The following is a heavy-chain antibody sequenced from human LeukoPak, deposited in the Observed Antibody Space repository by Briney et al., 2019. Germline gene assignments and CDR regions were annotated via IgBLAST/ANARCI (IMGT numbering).Heavy chain of an antibody. CDR2: IYYSGST. J-gene: IGHJ4*02. V-gene: IGHV4-39*07. CDR1: GGSISSSSYY. CDR3: ARRDYVWGVFDY. Sequence: SETLSLTCTVSGGSISSSSYYWGWIRQPPGKGLEWIGSIYYSGSTYYNPSLKSRVTISVDTSKNQFSLKLSSVTAADTAVYYCARRDYVWGVFDYWGQGTLVTVSS. D-gene: IGHD3-16*01.